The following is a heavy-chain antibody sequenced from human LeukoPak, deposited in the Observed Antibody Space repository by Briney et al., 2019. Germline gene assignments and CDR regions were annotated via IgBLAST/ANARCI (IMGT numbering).Heavy chain of an antibody. CDR3: ARVVAAGKWYFDL. CDR2: IKQDGSEK. CDR1: GFTFSSYW. Sequence: GSLRLSCAASGFTFSSYWMSWVRQAPGKGLEWVANIKQDGSEKYYVDSVKGRFTISRDNAKNSLYLQMNSLRAEDTAVYYCARVVAAGKWYFDLWGRGTLVTVSS. V-gene: IGHV3-7*01. J-gene: IGHJ2*01. D-gene: IGHD6-19*01.